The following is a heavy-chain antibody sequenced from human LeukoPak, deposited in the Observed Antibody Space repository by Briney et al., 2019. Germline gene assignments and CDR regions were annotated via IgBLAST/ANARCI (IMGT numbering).Heavy chain of an antibody. CDR1: GGSISSYY. Sequence: TPSETLSLTCTVSGGSISSYYWSWIRQPPGKGLEWIGYIYYSGSTNYNPSLKSRVTISVDTSKNQFSLKLSSVTAADTAVYYCARGGGIVGATYDYWGQGTLVTVSS. CDR2: IYYSGST. V-gene: IGHV4-59*01. D-gene: IGHD1-26*01. J-gene: IGHJ4*02. CDR3: ARGGGIVGATYDY.